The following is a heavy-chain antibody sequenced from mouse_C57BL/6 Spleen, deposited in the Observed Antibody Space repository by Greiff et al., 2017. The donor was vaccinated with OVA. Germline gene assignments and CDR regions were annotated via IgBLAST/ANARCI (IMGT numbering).Heavy chain of an antibody. Sequence: VQLKESGPELVKPGASVKISCKASGYSFTGYYMNWVKQSPEKSLEWIGEINPSTGGTTYNQKFKAKATLTVDKSSSTAYMQLKSLTSEDSAVYDCARDETGTWFAYWGQGTLVTVSA. CDR1: GYSFTGYY. CDR3: ARDETGTWFAY. CDR2: INPSTGGT. V-gene: IGHV1-42*01. D-gene: IGHD4-1*01. J-gene: IGHJ3*01.